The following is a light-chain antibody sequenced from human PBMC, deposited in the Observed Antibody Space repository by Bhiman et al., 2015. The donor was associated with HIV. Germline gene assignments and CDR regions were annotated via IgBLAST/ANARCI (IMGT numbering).Light chain of an antibody. V-gene: IGLV6-57*01. CDR3: QSYDSNNKGV. CDR1: WQHCQHY. Sequence: NFMLTQPHSVSASPGKTVTISCTRQQWQHCQHYVQWYQQRPGSSPTTVIYEDNQRPSGVPDRFSGSIDSSSNSASLTISGLKTEDEADYYCQSYDSNNKGVFGGGTKLTVL. CDR2: EDN. J-gene: IGLJ3*02.